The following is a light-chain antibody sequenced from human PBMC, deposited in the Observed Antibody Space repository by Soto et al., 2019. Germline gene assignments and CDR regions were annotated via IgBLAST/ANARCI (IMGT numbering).Light chain of an antibody. V-gene: IGKV1-39*01. J-gene: IGKJ4*01. Sequence: IQMTQSPSSLSASVGDRVTITSRASQSISSYLNWYQQKPGKAPKLLIYAASSLQSGVPSRFSGSGSGTDFTLTISSLQPEDVATYYCQQSYSTPLTLGGGTKVDIK. CDR1: QSISSY. CDR3: QQSYSTPLT. CDR2: AAS.